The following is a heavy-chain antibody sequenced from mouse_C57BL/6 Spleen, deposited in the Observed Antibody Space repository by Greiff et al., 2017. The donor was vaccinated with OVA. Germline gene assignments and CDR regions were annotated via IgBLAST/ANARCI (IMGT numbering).Heavy chain of an antibody. V-gene: IGHV5-12*01. CDR3: ARHEDGYYDWYFDV. CDR2: ISNGGGST. CDR1: GFTFSDYY. D-gene: IGHD2-3*01. J-gene: IGHJ1*03. Sequence: EVQLVESGGGLVQPGGSLKLSCAASGFTFSDYYMYWVRQTPEKRLEWVAYISNGGGSTYYPDTVKGRFTISRDNAKNTLYLQMSRLKSEDTAMYYCARHEDGYYDWYFDVWGTGTTVTVSS.